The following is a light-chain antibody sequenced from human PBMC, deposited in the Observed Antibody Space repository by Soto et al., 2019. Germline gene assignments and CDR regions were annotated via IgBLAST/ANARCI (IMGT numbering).Light chain of an antibody. CDR3: QQYYSYPLN. V-gene: IGKV1-8*01. CDR1: QGISSY. CDR2: AAS. Sequence: AIRVTQSPSSFSASTGDRVTITCRASQGISSYLAWYQQKPGKAPKLLIYAASTLQSGVPSRFSGSGSGTDFTITISCLQSEDFATYYCQQYYSYPLNFGGGTKVDIK. J-gene: IGKJ4*01.